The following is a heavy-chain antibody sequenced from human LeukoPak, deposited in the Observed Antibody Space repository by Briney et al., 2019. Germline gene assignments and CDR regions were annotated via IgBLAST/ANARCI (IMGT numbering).Heavy chain of an antibody. CDR2: ISYDGSNK. V-gene: IGHV3-30-3*01. J-gene: IGHJ4*02. CDR3: ARDPIAAPTIDPFDY. CDR1: GFTFSSYA. D-gene: IGHD6-6*01. Sequence: PGGSLRLSCAASGFTFSSYAMHWVRQAPGKGLEWVAVISYDGSNKYYADSVKGRFTISRDNSKNTLYLQMNSLRAEDTAVYYCARDPIAAPTIDPFDYWGQGTLVTVSS.